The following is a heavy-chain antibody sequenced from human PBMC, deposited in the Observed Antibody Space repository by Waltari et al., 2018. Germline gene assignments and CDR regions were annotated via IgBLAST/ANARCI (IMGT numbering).Heavy chain of an antibody. CDR1: GLDFKVSN. D-gene: IGHD2-8*01. V-gene: IGHV3-30*02. CDR3: AREGLRPNTEDYRGNGAYDF. J-gene: IGHJ3*01. Sequence: QVQLVEPGGGVVQTGESLRLSCTVSGLDFKVSNMHWFLHPPGRGLEWVAFTRFDERDKQYADSMRGRFIISRDNSKYTLYLDMYSLRPDDSAVYYCAREGLRPNTEDYRGNGAYDFWGRGTKVTVSS. CDR2: TRFDERDK.